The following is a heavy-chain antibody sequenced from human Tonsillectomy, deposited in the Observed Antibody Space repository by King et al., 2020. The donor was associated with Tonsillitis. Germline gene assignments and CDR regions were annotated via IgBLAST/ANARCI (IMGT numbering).Heavy chain of an antibody. CDR2: ISSSSSYI. D-gene: IGHD3-10*01. V-gene: IGHV3-21*01. CDR1: GFTFSSYS. Sequence: VQLVESGGGLVKPGGSLRLSCAASGFTFSSYSMNWVRQAPGKGLEWVSSISSSSSYIYYADSVKGRLTISRDNAKNTLYLQMNSRRAEDTAVYYCARGPLPIRSWFDPWGQGTLVTVSS. J-gene: IGHJ5*02. CDR3: ARGPLPIRSWFDP.